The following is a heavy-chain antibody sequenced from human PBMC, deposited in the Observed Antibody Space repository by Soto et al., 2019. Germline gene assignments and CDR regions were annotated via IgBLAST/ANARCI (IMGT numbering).Heavy chain of an antibody. CDR1: GYSFTTFW. Sequence: ESLKISCTGFGYSFTTFWISWVRQMPGKGLEWMGTIDPRDSYTSYSPSFQGHVTISTDRSISTAYLQWGSLQASDTAMYFCARLFCTSSAACDSWFDPWGQGTLVTVSS. V-gene: IGHV5-10-1*01. CDR3: ARLFCTSSAACDSWFDP. D-gene: IGHD2-8*02. CDR2: IDPRDSYT. J-gene: IGHJ5*02.